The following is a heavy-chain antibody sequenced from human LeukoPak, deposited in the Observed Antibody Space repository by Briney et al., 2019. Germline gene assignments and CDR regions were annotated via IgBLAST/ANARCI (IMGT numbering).Heavy chain of an antibody. V-gene: IGHV1-18*04. CDR2: ISAYNGNT. CDR3: ASNLPYYYDSSGPITNAFDI. Sequence: GASVKVSCKASGYTFTGYYMHWVRQAPGQGLEWMGWISAYNGNTNYAQKLQGRVTMTTDTSTSTAYMELRSLRSDDTAVYYCASNLPYYYDSSGPITNAFDIWGQGTMVTVSS. CDR1: GYTFTGYY. D-gene: IGHD3-22*01. J-gene: IGHJ3*02.